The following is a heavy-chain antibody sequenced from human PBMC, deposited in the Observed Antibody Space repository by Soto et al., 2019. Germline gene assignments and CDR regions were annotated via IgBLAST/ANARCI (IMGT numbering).Heavy chain of an antibody. CDR2: IYYTGPS. Sequence: PSDTLSLTCTVSGGSVSRASNFWSWIRQPPGKGPQWIGYIYYTGPSRYIPSLESRVTITIDPPKNQVSLTLTAVTAADTAVYYCARGYSHYAHWGRGTLVTVSS. CDR1: GGSVSRASNF. CDR3: ARGYSHYAH. V-gene: IGHV4-61*01. J-gene: IGHJ4*02. D-gene: IGHD4-4*01.